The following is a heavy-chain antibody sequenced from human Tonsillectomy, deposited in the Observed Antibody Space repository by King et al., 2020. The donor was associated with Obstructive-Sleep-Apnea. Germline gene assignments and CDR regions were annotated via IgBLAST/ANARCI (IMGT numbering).Heavy chain of an antibody. V-gene: IGHV3-30-3*01. D-gene: IGHD6-13*01. CDR2: ISYDGTNK. CDR3: ARDMGAAALLYFGF. Sequence: VQLVESGGGVVQPGRSLRLSCAASGFSFTSYAMHWVRQAPGKGLEWVLLISYDGTNKNYADSVKGRFTISRDNSTSTLYLQINSLRTDDTGVYYCARDMGAAALLYFGFWGQGTLVTVSS. J-gene: IGHJ4*02. CDR1: GFSFTSYA.